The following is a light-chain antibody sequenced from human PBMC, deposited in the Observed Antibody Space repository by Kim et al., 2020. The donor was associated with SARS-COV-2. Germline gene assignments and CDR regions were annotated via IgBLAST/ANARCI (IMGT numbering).Light chain of an antibody. CDR1: QSVDST. Sequence: SPGERATLSCRASQSVDSTFLAWYQHKPGQAPRLLIYGASTRAAGIPARFSGSGSGTEFTLTISSLQSEDFAVYYCQQYSTWPQTFGQGTKVDIK. CDR3: QQYSTWPQT. V-gene: IGKV3-15*01. J-gene: IGKJ1*01. CDR2: GAS.